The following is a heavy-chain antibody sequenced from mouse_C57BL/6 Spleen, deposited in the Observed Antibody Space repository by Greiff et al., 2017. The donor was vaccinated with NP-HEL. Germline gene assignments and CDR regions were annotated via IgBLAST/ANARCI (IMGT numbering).Heavy chain of an antibody. J-gene: IGHJ1*03. CDR1: GYTFTSYW. Sequence: QVQLQQPGAELVKPGASVKLSCKASGYTFTSYWMHWVKQRPGQGLEWIGMIHPNSGSTNYNEKFKSKATLTVDKSSSTAYMQLSSRTSEDSAVYYCARGPTVVEGGYFDVWGTGTTVTVSS. D-gene: IGHD1-1*01. CDR3: ARGPTVVEGGYFDV. CDR2: IHPNSGST. V-gene: IGHV1-64*01.